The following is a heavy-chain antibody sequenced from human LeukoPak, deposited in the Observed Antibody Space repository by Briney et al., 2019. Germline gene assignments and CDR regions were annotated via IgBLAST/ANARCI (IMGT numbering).Heavy chain of an antibody. J-gene: IGHJ4*02. CDR3: ARRGCGGDCYSYPAFDY. CDR1: GGSISSGGYY. V-gene: IGHV4-31*03. Sequence: PSETLSLTCTVSGGSISSGGYYWSWIRQHPGKGLEWVGYIYYSGSTYYNPSLKSRVTISVDTSKYQFSLKLSSVTAADTAVYYCARRGCGGDCYSYPAFDYWGQGTQVTVSS. CDR2: IYYSGST. D-gene: IGHD2-21*02.